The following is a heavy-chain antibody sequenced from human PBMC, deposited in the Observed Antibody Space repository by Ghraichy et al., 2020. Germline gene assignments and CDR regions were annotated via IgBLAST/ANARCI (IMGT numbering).Heavy chain of an antibody. Sequence: ASLKVSCKAFGYTFTTYGVSWVRQAPGQGLEWMGWINVHNGDTNSAQRLQGRVTMTRDTSTSTAYMELRSLRSDDTAVYYCARDRDVLSGYFLPSAHWGQGTLVTVSS. CDR3: ARDRDVLSGYFLPSAH. CDR2: INVHNGDT. D-gene: IGHD3-3*01. V-gene: IGHV1-18*01. J-gene: IGHJ4*02. CDR1: GYTFTTYG.